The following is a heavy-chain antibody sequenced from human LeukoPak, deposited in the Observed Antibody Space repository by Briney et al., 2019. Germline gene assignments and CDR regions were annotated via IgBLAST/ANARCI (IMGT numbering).Heavy chain of an antibody. Sequence: SETLSLTCAVYGGSFSGYYWSWIRQPPGKGLEWIREINHSGSTNYNPSLKSRVTISVDTSKNQFSLKLSSVTAADTAVYYCASFIVVVTAMGWFDPWGQGTLVTVSS. CDR2: INHSGST. J-gene: IGHJ5*02. D-gene: IGHD2-21*02. V-gene: IGHV4-34*01. CDR3: ASFIVVVTAMGWFDP. CDR1: GGSFSGYY.